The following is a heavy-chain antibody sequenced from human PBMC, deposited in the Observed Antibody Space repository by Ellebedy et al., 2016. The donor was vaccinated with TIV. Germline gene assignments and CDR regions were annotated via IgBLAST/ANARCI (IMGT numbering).Heavy chain of an antibody. CDR3: AREPVAGTSP. Sequence: KVSXXGSGYSFTSYWISWVRQMPGKGLEWMGRIDPSDSYTNYSPSFQGHVTISADKSISTAYLQWSSLKASDTAMYYCAREPVAGTSPWGQGTLVTVSS. CDR1: GYSFTSYW. V-gene: IGHV5-10-1*01. J-gene: IGHJ5*02. D-gene: IGHD6-19*01. CDR2: IDPSDSYT.